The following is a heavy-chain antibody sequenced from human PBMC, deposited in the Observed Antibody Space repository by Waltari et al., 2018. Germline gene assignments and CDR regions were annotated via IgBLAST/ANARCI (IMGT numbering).Heavy chain of an antibody. Sequence: QVQLQQWGAGLLKPSETLSLTCAVYGGSFSVYYWRWIRQPPGKGLEWIGEINHSGSTNYNPSLKSRVTISVDTSKNQFSLKVNSVTAADTAVYYCARGYCSGDSCSVYFDHWGQGTLVTVSS. CDR1: GGSFSVYY. D-gene: IGHD2-15*01. CDR2: INHSGST. J-gene: IGHJ4*02. CDR3: ARGYCSGDSCSVYFDH. V-gene: IGHV4-34*02.